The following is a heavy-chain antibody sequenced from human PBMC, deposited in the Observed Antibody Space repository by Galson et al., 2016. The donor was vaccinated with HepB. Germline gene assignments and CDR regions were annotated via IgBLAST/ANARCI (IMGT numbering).Heavy chain of an antibody. CDR3: ARFERGVATTGSYYYNGMDV. V-gene: IGHV5-51*01. D-gene: IGHD3-10*01. J-gene: IGHJ6*02. CDR2: IYPGDSDT. CDR1: GHSFSRFW. Sequence: QSGAEVKKPGESLKISCKGSGHSFSRFWIAWVRHMPGKGLEWLGIIYPGDSDTRYSPSFEGQVTISVDKSINTAFLQWSSLKVSDTAIYYCARFERGVATTGSYYYNGMDVWGQGTTVTASS.